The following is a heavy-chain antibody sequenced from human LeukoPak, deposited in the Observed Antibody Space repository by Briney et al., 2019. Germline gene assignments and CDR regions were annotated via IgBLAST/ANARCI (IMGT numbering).Heavy chain of an antibody. Sequence: GGSLRLSCAASGFTFSSYAMHWVRQAPGKGLEWVAVISYDGSNKYYADSVKGRFTISRDNSKNTLYLQMNSLRAEDTAVYYCARDRGDSSSWFPLSYSMDVWGQGTTVTVSS. CDR2: ISYDGSNK. D-gene: IGHD6-13*01. CDR3: ARDRGDSSSWFPLSYSMDV. J-gene: IGHJ6*02. CDR1: GFTFSSYA. V-gene: IGHV3-30-3*01.